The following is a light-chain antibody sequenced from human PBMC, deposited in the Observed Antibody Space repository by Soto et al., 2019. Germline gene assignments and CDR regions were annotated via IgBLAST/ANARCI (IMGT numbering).Light chain of an antibody. V-gene: IGLV2-23*02. CDR2: EVT. CDR3: CSYVGGSTWV. Sequence: QSALTQPASVSGSPGQSITISCTGSSSDVGSYNLVSWYQQHPGKAPKLMIYEVTKRPSGVSNRFSGSKSGNTASLTISGLQAEDEADYYCCSYVGGSTWVFGGGTKLTVL. J-gene: IGLJ3*02. CDR1: SSDVGSYNL.